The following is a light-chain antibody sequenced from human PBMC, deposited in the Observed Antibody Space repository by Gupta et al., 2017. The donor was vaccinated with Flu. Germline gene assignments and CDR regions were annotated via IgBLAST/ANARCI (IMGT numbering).Light chain of an antibody. V-gene: IGKV2-30*01. CDR3: RQFKRWART. Sequence: DVVMPQSPLSLPVTLGQPASFPCRPSQSLGSSDGFSYFHWFQQRPGQSPRRLINKGSNRDSGVPDRFSGSGSGTDFTLEISRVEAEDVGVYYCRQFKRWARTFGQGTKLEIK. CDR1: QSLGSSDGFSY. J-gene: IGKJ1*01. CDR2: KGS.